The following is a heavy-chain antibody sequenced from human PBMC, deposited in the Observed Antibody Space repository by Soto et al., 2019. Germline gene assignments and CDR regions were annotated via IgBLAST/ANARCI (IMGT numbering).Heavy chain of an antibody. Sequence: GASVKVSCKASGGTFSSYAISWVRQAPGQGLEWMGGIIPIFGTANYAQKFQGRVTITADESTSTAYMELSSLRSEDTAVYYCARGGLQGYYYYYGMDAWGQGTTVTVSS. V-gene: IGHV1-69*13. CDR3: ARGGLQGYYYYYGMDA. J-gene: IGHJ6*02. D-gene: IGHD5-18*01. CDR2: IIPIFGTA. CDR1: GGTFSSYA.